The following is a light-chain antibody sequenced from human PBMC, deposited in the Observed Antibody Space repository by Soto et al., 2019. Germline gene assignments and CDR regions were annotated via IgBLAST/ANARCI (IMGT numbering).Light chain of an antibody. Sequence: QPALTRPASVSGSAGQSIPISRTGNSSDVGAYDYVSWYQQHPDKAPKLMIYEVSHRPSGVSNRFYGSMSVNTATLTISVLQSEDEADYYSSSYTSSSTRVFGTGTKVTVL. J-gene: IGLJ1*01. CDR1: SSDVGAYDY. CDR3: SSYTSSSTRV. V-gene: IGLV2-14*03. CDR2: EVS.